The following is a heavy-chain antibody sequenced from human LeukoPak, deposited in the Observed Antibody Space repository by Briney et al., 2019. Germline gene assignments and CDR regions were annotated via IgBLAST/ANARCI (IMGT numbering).Heavy chain of an antibody. D-gene: IGHD3-10*01. CDR2: MYYSGST. CDR3: ARDSDGYGSGSYYRPFDY. V-gene: IGHV4-59*01. J-gene: IGHJ4*02. Sequence: SETLSLTCTVSGGSISSYYWSWIRQPPGKGLEWIGYMYYSGSTNYNPSLKSRVTISVDTSENQFSLKLSSVTAADTAVYYCARDSDGYGSGSYYRPFDYWGQGTLVTVSS. CDR1: GGSISSYY.